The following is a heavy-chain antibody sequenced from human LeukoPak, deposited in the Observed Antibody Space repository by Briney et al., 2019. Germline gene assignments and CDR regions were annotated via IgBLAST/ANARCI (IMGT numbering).Heavy chain of an antibody. CDR2: IYYSGNT. J-gene: IGHJ5*02. Sequence: PSQTLSLTCTVSGGSITSDDYYWSWIRQPPGKGLEWIGYIYYSGNTYYNPSLKSRVTISLDTSKNQFSLKLSSVTAADTAVYYCGAAGYEDILGEIRFDPWGQGTLVTVSS. CDR1: GGSITSDDYY. CDR3: GAAGYEDILGEIRFDP. D-gene: IGHD5-12*01. V-gene: IGHV4-30-4*01.